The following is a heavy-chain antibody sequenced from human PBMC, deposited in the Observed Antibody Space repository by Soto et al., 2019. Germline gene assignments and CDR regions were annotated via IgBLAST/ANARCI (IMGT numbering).Heavy chain of an antibody. CDR1: GFTFSSYG. D-gene: IGHD2-15*01. CDR3: AKDNLLLGYCSGGSCYPDFDY. Sequence: GGSLRLSCAASGFTFSSYGMHWVRQAPGKGLEWVAVISYDGSNKYYADSVKGRFTISRDNSKNTLYLQMNSLRAEDTAVYYCAKDNLLLGYCSGGSCYPDFDYWGQGTLVTVSS. CDR2: ISYDGSNK. V-gene: IGHV3-30*18. J-gene: IGHJ4*02.